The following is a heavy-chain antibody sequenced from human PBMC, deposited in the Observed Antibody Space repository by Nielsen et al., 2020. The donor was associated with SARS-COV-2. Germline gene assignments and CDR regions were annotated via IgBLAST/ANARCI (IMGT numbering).Heavy chain of an antibody. D-gene: IGHD6-19*01. CDR1: GFTFSSYW. Sequence: GESLKISCAASGFTFSSYWMHWVRQAPGKGLVWVSRINSDGSSTSYADSVKGRFTISRDNAKNTLYLQMNSLRAEDTAVYYCARDHSSGWYGLPYYYYYYGMDVWGQGTTVTVSS. CDR2: INSDGSST. J-gene: IGHJ6*02. CDR3: ARDHSSGWYGLPYYYYYYGMDV. V-gene: IGHV3-74*01.